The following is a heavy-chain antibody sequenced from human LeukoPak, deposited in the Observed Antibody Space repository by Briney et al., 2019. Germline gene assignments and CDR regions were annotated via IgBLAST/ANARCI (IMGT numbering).Heavy chain of an antibody. V-gene: IGHV4-39*01. Sequence: PSQTLSLTCTVSGGSISSGDYYWGWIRQPPGKGLEWIGSIYYSGSTYYNPSLKSRVTISVDTSKNQFSLKLSSVTAADTAVYYCARHTGRMGYCSSTSCYNLWWFDPWGQGTLVTVSS. CDR3: ARHTGRMGYCSSTSCYNLWWFDP. J-gene: IGHJ5*02. CDR2: IYYSGST. D-gene: IGHD2-2*01. CDR1: GGSISSGDYY.